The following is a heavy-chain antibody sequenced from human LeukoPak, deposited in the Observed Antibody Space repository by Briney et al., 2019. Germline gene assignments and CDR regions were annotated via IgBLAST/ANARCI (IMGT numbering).Heavy chain of an antibody. V-gene: IGHV3-23*01. CDR1: GLTFSTYD. CDR2: INRSGRT. J-gene: IGHJ3*01. Sequence: PGGSLRLSCVASGLTFSTYDMQWVRQAPGKGLEWVSGINRSGRTYYTDSVKGRFTISRDNSKSTLYLEMNSLRAEDTAVYYCAQGGYFAFDFWGQGTMVTVSS. CDR3: AQGGYFAFDF. D-gene: IGHD2-2*03.